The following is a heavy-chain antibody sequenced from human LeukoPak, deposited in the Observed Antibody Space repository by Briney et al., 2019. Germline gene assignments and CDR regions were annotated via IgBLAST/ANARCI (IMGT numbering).Heavy chain of an antibody. V-gene: IGHV4-39*01. J-gene: IGHJ4*02. D-gene: IGHD5-18*01. Sequence: PSETLFLTCTVSGGSISSSSYYWGWIRQPPGKGLEWIGSIYYSGSTYYNPSLKSRVTISVDTSKNQFSLKLSSVTAADTAVYYCARHLGTAMAKYYFDYWGQGTLVTVSS. CDR2: IYYSGST. CDR1: GGSISSSSYY. CDR3: ARHLGTAMAKYYFDY.